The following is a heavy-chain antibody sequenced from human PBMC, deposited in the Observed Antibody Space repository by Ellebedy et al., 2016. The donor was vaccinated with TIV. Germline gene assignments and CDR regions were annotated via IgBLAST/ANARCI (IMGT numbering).Heavy chain of an antibody. V-gene: IGHV1-69*04. J-gene: IGHJ6*02. D-gene: IGHD5-18*01. CDR3: ARTHTAMLEYNYGMDV. CDR1: GGTFSSYA. CDR2: IIPILGIA. Sequence: AASVKVSCKASGGTFSSYAINWVRQAPGQGLEWRGRIIPILGIANYAQKFQDSVTIIADKSTSTAFMELSSLRSEDTAVYYCARTHTAMLEYNYGMDVWGQGTTVTVSS.